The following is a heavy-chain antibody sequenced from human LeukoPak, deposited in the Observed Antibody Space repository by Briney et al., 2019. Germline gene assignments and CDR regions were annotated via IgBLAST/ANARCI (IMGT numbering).Heavy chain of an antibody. J-gene: IGHJ3*02. Sequence: GGSLRLSCAASGFTFSSYSLNWVRQAPGKGLEWVSSISSRISSTYYADSVKGRFTISRDNAKNTVYLQMNSLGPEDTAIYYCARGGFNHAFDIWGQGTVVTVSS. CDR2: ISSRISST. CDR1: GFTFSSYS. D-gene: IGHD3-16*01. CDR3: ARGGFNHAFDI. V-gene: IGHV3-21*01.